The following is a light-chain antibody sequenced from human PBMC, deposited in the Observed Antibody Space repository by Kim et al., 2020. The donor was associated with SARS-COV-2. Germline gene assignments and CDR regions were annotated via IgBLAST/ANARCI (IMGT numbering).Light chain of an antibody. CDR2: WAS. CDR1: QSVLYSSNNKSY. J-gene: IGKJ4*01. CDR3: QQYYSTVPA. Sequence: RATINCKSSQSVLYSSNNKSYLAWYQQKPGQPPKLLIYWASTRESGVPDRFSGSGSGTDFTLTISSLQAEDVAVYYCQQYYSTVPAFGGGTKLEI. V-gene: IGKV4-1*01.